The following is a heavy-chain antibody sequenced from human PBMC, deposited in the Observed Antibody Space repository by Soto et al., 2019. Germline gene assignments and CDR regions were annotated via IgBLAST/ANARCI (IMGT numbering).Heavy chain of an antibody. CDR2: IYYSGST. V-gene: IGHV4-59*08. CDR1: GGSISSYY. J-gene: IGHJ2*01. CDR3: ARFNRYVDG. Sequence: QVQLQESGPGLVQPSETLSLTCTVSGGSISSYYWPWIRQPPGKGMEWIGYIYYSGSTNSNPTLKSRVTISVETSKIQFSLKLSSVTAADTAVYYCARFNRYVDGWGRGTLVSVSS.